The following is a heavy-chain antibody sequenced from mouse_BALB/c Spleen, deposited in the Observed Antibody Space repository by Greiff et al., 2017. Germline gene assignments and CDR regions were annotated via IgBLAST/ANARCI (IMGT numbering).Heavy chain of an antibody. J-gene: IGHJ2*01. CDR3: ATMRARYYFDY. CDR2: ISYDGSN. V-gene: IGHV3-6*02. CDR1: GYSITSGYY. D-gene: IGHD2-4*01. Sequence: EVQLQQSGPGLVKPSQSLSLTCSVTGYSITSGYYWNWIRQFPGNKLEWMGYISYDGSNNYNPSLKNRISITRDTSKNQFFLKLNSVTTEDTATYYCATMRARYYFDYWGQGTTRTVSS.